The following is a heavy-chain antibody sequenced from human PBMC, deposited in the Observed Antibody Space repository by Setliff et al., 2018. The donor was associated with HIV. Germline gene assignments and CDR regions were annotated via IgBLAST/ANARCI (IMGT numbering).Heavy chain of an antibody. CDR1: GYTFTGYC. CDR3: ARGSGYTRSWVPGGS. Sequence: GASVKVSCKASGYTFTGYCMHWVRQAPGQGLEWMGWINPNSGGTNYAQKFQGRVTMTRDTSISTAYMELSRVKSDDTAVYYCARGSGYTRSWVPGGSWGQGTMVTVSS. CDR2: INPNSGGT. V-gene: IGHV1-2*02. J-gene: IGHJ3*01. D-gene: IGHD6-13*01.